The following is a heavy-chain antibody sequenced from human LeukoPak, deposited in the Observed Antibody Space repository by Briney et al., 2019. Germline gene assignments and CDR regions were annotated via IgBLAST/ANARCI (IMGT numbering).Heavy chain of an antibody. J-gene: IGHJ4*02. D-gene: IGHD3-10*01. CDR3: ARELAGHYYGSGSSFDY. V-gene: IGHV3-7*01. CDR1: GFTFSTYW. CDR2: IKQDGSEK. Sequence: GGSLRLSCAASGFTFSTYWMSWVRQAPGKGLEWVANIKQDGSEKYYVDSVKGRFTISRDNAKNSLYLQMSSLRADDTAVYYCARELAGHYYGSGSSFDYWGQGTLVTVSS.